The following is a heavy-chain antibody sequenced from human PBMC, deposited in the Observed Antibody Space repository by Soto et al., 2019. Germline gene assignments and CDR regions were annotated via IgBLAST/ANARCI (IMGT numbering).Heavy chain of an antibody. CDR3: ARAPYYYGSSGVYAMHV. D-gene: IGHD3-22*01. J-gene: IGHJ6*02. CDR1: GFIFRSHG. Sequence: PGGSLRLSCAASGFIFRSHGMHWVRQAPGKGLEWVALIYYTGSDKYYADSLRRRFTISRDNSKDTLYLHMNSLRAEDTAVYYCARAPYYYGSSGVYAMHVWGQGTTVTVSS. V-gene: IGHV3-33*01. CDR2: IYYTGSDK.